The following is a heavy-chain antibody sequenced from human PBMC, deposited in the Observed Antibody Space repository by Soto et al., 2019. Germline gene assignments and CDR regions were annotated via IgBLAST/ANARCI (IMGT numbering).Heavy chain of an antibody. CDR3: ARVLVIATAGPHYYGMDV. CDR2: INSDGSST. J-gene: IGHJ6*02. Sequence: GGSLRLSCAASGFTFRRYWMHWVRQAPGKGLVWVSRINSDGSSTSYADSVKGRFTISRDNAKNTLYLQMNSLRAEDTAMYYCARVLVIATAGPHYYGMDVWGQGTTVTVSS. D-gene: IGHD6-13*01. CDR1: GFTFRRYW. V-gene: IGHV3-74*01.